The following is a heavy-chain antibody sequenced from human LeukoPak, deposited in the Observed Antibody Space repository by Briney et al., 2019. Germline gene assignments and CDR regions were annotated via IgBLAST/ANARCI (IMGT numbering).Heavy chain of an antibody. CDR1: GFTFSSNA. V-gene: IGHV3-23*01. J-gene: IGHJ4*02. Sequence: QSGGSLRLSCAASGFTFSSNAMSWVRQAPGKGLEWVSTISGSGSSTYYADSVKGRFTISRDNSKNTLYLQMNSLRAEDTAVYYCAGVSPILTGYSAFDYWGQGTLVTVSS. CDR3: AGVSPILTGYSAFDY. CDR2: ISGSGSST. D-gene: IGHD3-9*01.